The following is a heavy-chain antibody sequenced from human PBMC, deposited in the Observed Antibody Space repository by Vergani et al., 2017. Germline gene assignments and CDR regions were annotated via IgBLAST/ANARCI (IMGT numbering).Heavy chain of an antibody. CDR1: GYTFTSYY. Sequence: QVQLVQSGAEVKKPGASVKVSCKASGYTFTSYYMHWVRQAPGQGLEWMGIINPSGGSTSYAQKFQGRVTITADTSTDTAYMELSSLRSEDTAVYYCATDRVKVGATLAYWGQGTLVTVSS. CDR2: INPSGGST. D-gene: IGHD1-26*01. CDR3: ATDRVKVGATLAY. J-gene: IGHJ4*02. V-gene: IGHV1-46*01.